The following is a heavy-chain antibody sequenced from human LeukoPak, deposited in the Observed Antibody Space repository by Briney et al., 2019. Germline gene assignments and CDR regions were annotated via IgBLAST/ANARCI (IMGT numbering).Heavy chain of an antibody. CDR1: GGSISSYY. Sequence: PSETLSLTCTVSGGSISSYYWSWLRQPAGKGLEWIGRIYTSGSTNYNPSLKSRVTMSVDTSKNQFSLKLSSVTAADTAVYYCARSKGGVWFGDTTKNYYMDVWGKGTTVTVSS. J-gene: IGHJ6*03. CDR3: ARSKGGVWFGDTTKNYYMDV. CDR2: IYTSGST. V-gene: IGHV4-4*07. D-gene: IGHD3-10*01.